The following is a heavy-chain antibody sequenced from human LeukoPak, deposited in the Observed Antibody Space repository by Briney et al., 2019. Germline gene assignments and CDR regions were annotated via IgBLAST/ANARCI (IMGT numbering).Heavy chain of an antibody. CDR3: ARDVGGSLDY. D-gene: IGHD1-26*01. J-gene: IGHJ4*02. CDR1: GFTFRSYW. V-gene: IGHV3-7*01. CDR2: IKEDESAK. Sequence: GGSLRLSCAASGFTFRSYWMAWVRQAPGKGLEWVANIKEDESAKHQADSVKGRFTISRDNAQNSVYLQMNSLRGEDTAVYYCARDVGGSLDYWGQGTLVTVSS.